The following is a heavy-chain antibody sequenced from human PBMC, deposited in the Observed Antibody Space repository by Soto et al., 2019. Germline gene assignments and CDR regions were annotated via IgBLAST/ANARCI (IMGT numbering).Heavy chain of an antibody. V-gene: IGHV4-4*07. CDR2: IYTSGST. J-gene: IGHJ5*02. D-gene: IGHD2-21*02. CDR3: ARHIVVVTAMYNWFDP. Sequence: SETLSLTCTVSGGSISSYYWSWIRQPAGKGLEWIGRIYTSGSTNYNPSLKSRVTMSVDTSKNQFSLKLSSVTAADTAVYYCARHIVVVTAMYNWFDPWGQGTLVTVSS. CDR1: GGSISSYY.